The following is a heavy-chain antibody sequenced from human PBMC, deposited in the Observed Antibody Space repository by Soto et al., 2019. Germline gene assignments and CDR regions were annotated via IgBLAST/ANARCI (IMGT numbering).Heavy chain of an antibody. CDR1: GFTFSTFY. V-gene: IGHV3-11*05. Sequence: QVQLVESGGGLVEPGGSLRLSCAASGFTFSTFYMSWLRQSPGRGLEWLSYISPSTTYTTYAGSVKGRFTISRDNAKNSLYLQMDNLRGEDTAIYYCAGGNVNQQPWPLWGQGTLFTFSA. J-gene: IGHJ4*02. D-gene: IGHD1-1*01. CDR2: ISPSTTYT. CDR3: AGGNVNQQPWPL.